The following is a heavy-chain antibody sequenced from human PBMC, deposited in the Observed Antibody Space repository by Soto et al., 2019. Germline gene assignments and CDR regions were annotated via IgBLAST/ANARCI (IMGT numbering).Heavy chain of an antibody. D-gene: IGHD2-8*01. V-gene: IGHV3-7*01. CDR2: IKQYGGEK. CDR3: VRGADCTNGVCYDDAFDI. Sequence: WWSLRLSCSTSVFTFSSYWMNWFRQAPGKGLEWVANIKQYGGEKYYVDSVKGRFTISRDNAKNSLYLQMNSLRADDTAVYYCVRGADCTNGVCYDDAFDIWGQGTMVTVSS. J-gene: IGHJ3*02. CDR1: VFTFSSYW.